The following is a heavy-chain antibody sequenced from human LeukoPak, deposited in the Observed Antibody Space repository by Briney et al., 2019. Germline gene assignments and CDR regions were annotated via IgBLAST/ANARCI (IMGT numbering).Heavy chain of an antibody. CDR1: GGSISSDY. CDR3: ARGANWGSPDY. D-gene: IGHD7-27*01. CDR2: IYYSGTT. V-gene: IGHV4-59*01. J-gene: IGHJ4*02. Sequence: PSETLSLTCTVSGGSISSDYWSWLRQSPGKGLEWIGYIYYSGTTSYNPSLKSRVTISLDTSKNQFSLKLSSVTAADTAVYYCARGANWGSPDYWGQGTLVTVSS.